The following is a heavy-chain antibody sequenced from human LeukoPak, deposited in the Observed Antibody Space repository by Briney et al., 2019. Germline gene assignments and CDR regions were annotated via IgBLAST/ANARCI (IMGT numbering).Heavy chain of an antibody. CDR3: ARDRTTGYSSSWYVY. D-gene: IGHD6-13*01. CDR1: GFTFSSYS. CDR2: ISSSSSYI. J-gene: IGHJ4*02. Sequence: GGSLRLSCAASGFTFSSYSMNWVRQAPGKGLEWVSSISSSSSYIYYADSVKGRFTISRDNAENSLYLQMNSLRAEDTAVYYCARDRTTGYSSSWYVYWGQGTLVTVSS. V-gene: IGHV3-21*01.